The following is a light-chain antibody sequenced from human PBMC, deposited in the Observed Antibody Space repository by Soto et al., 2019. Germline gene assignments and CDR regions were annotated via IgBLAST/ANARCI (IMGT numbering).Light chain of an antibody. CDR2: EVS. CDR1: SSDVGGYNY. J-gene: IGLJ3*02. V-gene: IGLV2-14*01. Sequence: QSALTQPASVSGSPGQSITISCTGTSSDVGGYNYVSWYQQHPGKAPKLMIYEVSNRPSGVSNRFSASKSGNTASLTISGLQAEDEADYYCSSYTSSSTRVFGGGTNVTVL. CDR3: SSYTSSSTRV.